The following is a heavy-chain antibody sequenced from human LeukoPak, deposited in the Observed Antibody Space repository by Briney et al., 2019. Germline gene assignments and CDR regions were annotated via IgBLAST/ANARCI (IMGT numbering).Heavy chain of an antibody. V-gene: IGHV3-23*01. CDR2: ISGSGGST. Sequence: QPGGSLRLSCAASGFTFSSYAMSWVRQAPGKGLEWVSAISGSGGSTYYADSVKGWFTISRDNSKNTLYLQMNSLRAEDTAVYYCAKMSSGYYFTLEYFQHWGQGTLVTVSS. D-gene: IGHD3-22*01. CDR1: GFTFSSYA. J-gene: IGHJ1*01. CDR3: AKMSSGYYFTLEYFQH.